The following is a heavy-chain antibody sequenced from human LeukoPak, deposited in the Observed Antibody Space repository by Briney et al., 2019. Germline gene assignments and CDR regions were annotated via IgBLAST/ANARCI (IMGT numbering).Heavy chain of an antibody. J-gene: IGHJ3*02. CDR1: GFTFSSYA. CDR3: ARAYDSSGYYLVDAFDI. V-gene: IGHV3-30*04. Sequence: PGGSLRLSCAASGFTFSSYAMHWVRQAPGKGLEWVAVISYDGSNKYYADSVKGRFTISRDNAKNSLYLQMNSLRAEDTAVYYCARAYDSSGYYLVDAFDIWGQGTMVTVSS. D-gene: IGHD3-22*01. CDR2: ISYDGSNK.